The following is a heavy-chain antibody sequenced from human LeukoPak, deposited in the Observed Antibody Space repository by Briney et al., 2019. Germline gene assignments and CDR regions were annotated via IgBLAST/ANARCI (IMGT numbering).Heavy chain of an antibody. J-gene: IGHJ3*02. D-gene: IGHD4-17*01. CDR1: GFTFNNYA. Sequence: GGSLRLSCAASGFTFNNYAMSWVRQAPGKGLEWVSAISGSDAGAYYADSVKGRFTISRDNSKNTLYLQMNSLRAEDTAVYYCAKALYGDYPYAPKDAFDIWGQGTMVTVSS. CDR2: ISGSDAGA. V-gene: IGHV3-23*01. CDR3: AKALYGDYPYAPKDAFDI.